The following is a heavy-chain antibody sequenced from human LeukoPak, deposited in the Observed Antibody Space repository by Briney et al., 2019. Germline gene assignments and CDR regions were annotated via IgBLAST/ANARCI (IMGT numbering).Heavy chain of an antibody. V-gene: IGHV3-30*03. J-gene: IGHJ3*02. CDR2: ISYDGSNK. Sequence: GGSLRLSCAASGFTFSSYGVHWVRQAPGKGLEWVAVISYDGSNKYYADSVKGRFTISRDNSKNTLYLQMNSLRAEDTAVYYCARDKRGSGYHDAFDIWGQGTMVTVSS. CDR1: GFTFSSYG. CDR3: ARDKRGSGYHDAFDI. D-gene: IGHD3-22*01.